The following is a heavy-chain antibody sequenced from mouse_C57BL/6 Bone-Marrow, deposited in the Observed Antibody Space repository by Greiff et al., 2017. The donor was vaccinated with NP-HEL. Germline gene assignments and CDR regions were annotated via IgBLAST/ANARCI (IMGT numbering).Heavy chain of an antibody. J-gene: IGHJ2*01. CDR3: TRRKRRNYFDY. Sequence: EVQGVESGGGLVQPGGSMKLSCAASGFTFSDAWMDWVRQSPEKGLEWVAEIRNKANNHATYYAESVKGRFTISRDDSKSSVYLQMNSLRAEDTGIYYCTRRKRRNYFDYWGQGTTLTVSS. CDR2: IRNKANNHAT. V-gene: IGHV6-6*01. CDR1: GFTFSDAW.